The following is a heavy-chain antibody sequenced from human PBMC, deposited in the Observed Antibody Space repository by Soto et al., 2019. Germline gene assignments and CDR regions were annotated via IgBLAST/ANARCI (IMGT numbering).Heavy chain of an antibody. J-gene: IGHJ3*02. CDR3: AKDLPWDIVIVPVLLEGRSFGAFDI. V-gene: IGHV3-48*02. CDR2: ISSSSTI. D-gene: IGHD2-2*01. Sequence: GGSLRLSCAASGFTFSSYSMNWVRQAPGKGLEWVSYISSSSTIYYADSVKGRFTISRDNAKNSLYLQMNSLRDEDTAVYYCAKDLPWDIVIVPVLLEGRSFGAFDIWGQGTMVTVSS. CDR1: GFTFSSYS.